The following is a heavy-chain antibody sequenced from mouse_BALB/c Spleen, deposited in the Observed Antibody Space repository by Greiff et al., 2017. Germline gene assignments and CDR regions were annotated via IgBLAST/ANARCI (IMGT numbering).Heavy chain of an antibody. CDR2: INPSSGYT. J-gene: IGHJ3*01. Sequence: QVQLKESAAELARPGASVKMSCKASGYTFTSYTMHWVKQRPGQGLEWIGYINPSSGYTEYNQKFKDKTTLTADKSSSTAYMQLSSLTSEDSAVYYCARKIYYDYDGAFAYWGQGTLVTVSA. D-gene: IGHD2-4*01. CDR3: ARKIYYDYDGAFAY. CDR1: GYTFTSYT. V-gene: IGHV1-4*02.